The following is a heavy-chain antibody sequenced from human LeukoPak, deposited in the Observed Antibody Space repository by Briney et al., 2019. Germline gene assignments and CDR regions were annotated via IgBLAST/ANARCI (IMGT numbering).Heavy chain of an antibody. J-gene: IGHJ5*02. CDR3: ARSPAAAGTDCWFGP. Sequence: SVKVSCKASGGTLSSYAISWVRQAPGQGLEWMGGIIPIFGTANYAQKFQGRVTITADESTSTAYMELSSLRSEDTAVYYCARSPAAAGTDCWFGPWGQGTLVTVSS. CDR1: GGTLSSYA. D-gene: IGHD6-13*01. CDR2: IIPIFGTA. V-gene: IGHV1-69*13.